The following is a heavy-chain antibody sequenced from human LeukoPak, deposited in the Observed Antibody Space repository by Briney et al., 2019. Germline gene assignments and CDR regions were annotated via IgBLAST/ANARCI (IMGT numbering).Heavy chain of an antibody. J-gene: IGHJ4*02. CDR2: IYPGDSDT. CDR3: ARGKSNGFYYSFDH. D-gene: IGHD3-22*01. CDR1: GYRFTTYW. V-gene: IGHV5-51*01. Sequence: GESLKISCKGSGYRFTTYWLGWVRQMPGKGLEWMGSIYPGDSDTRYSPSFQGQVTISADKSISTAYLQWSSLKASDTAMYYCARGKSNGFYYSFDHWGQGTLVTVSS.